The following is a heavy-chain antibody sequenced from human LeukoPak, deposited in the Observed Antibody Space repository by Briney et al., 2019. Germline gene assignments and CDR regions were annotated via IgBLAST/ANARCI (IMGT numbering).Heavy chain of an antibody. CDR2: IYYSGST. CDR3: ARHRGRITIPSFDP. D-gene: IGHD3-3*01. Sequence: SETLSLTCTVSGGSISSYYWSWIRQPPGKGLEWIGYIYYSGSTNYNPSLKSRVTISVDTSKNQFSLKLSSVTAADTAVYYCARHRGRITIPSFDPWGQGTLVTVSS. J-gene: IGHJ5*02. CDR1: GGSISSYY. V-gene: IGHV4-59*08.